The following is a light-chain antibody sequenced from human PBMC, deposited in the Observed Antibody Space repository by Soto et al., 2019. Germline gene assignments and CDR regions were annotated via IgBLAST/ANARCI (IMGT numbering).Light chain of an antibody. J-gene: IGKJ1*01. Sequence: ILMTQSPATLSVSPGERATLSCRASQSVSNNLAWYQQKPGQSPRLLIYDASTRATGIPARFSGSGSGTEFTLTITGLKSEDFEVYYCQHYNNWPPWTFGQGTKVEIK. V-gene: IGKV3-15*01. CDR3: QHYNNWPPWT. CDR2: DAS. CDR1: QSVSNN.